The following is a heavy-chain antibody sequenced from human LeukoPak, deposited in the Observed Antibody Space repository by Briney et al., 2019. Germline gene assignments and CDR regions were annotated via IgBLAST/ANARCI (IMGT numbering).Heavy chain of an antibody. J-gene: IGHJ4*02. CDR2: INPNGGDT. CDR3: ARVPEYSSSPFDY. CDR1: GYTFTGYY. Sequence: ASVKVSCKASGYTFTGYYMHWVRQAPGRGLEWMGWINPNGGDTNYAQKFQGRVTMTRDTSIATAYMELSRLRFDDTAVYYCARVPEYSSSPFDYWGQGTLVTVSS. V-gene: IGHV1-2*02. D-gene: IGHD6-13*01.